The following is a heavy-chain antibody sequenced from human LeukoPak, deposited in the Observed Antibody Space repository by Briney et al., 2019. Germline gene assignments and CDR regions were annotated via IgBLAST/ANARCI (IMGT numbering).Heavy chain of an antibody. D-gene: IGHD1-7*01. V-gene: IGHV4-61*02. CDR3: ARDVLNWHYESKWFDP. CDR2: IYTSGST. CDR1: GGSISSGSYY. J-gene: IGHJ5*02. Sequence: SETLSLTCTVSGGSISSGSYYWSWNRQPAGKGLEWIGSIYTSGSTNYNPSLKSRVTISVDTSKHQFSLKLSSVTAADTAVCYCARDVLNWHYESKWFDPWGQGTLVTVSS.